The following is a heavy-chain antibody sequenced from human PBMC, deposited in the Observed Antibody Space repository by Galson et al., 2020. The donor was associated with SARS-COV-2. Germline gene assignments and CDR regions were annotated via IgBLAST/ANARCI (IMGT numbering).Heavy chain of an antibody. CDR3: ARGTEGRGVIDYFDY. CDR1: GDRVSSNSVA. D-gene: IGHD3-16*02. J-gene: IGHJ4*02. CDR2: TYYRFKWYN. Sequence: SQTLPLTCAISGDRVSSNSVAWNWIRQSPTRGLEWQGRTYYRFKWYNEYAVSVKSRITIKPDTSKNQFSLHLNSVTSEDTAVYYCARGTEGRGVIDYFDYWGQGTLVTVSS. V-gene: IGHV6-1*01.